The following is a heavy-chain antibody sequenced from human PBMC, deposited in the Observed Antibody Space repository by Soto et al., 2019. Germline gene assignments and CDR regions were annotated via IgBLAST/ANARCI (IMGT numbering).Heavy chain of an antibody. CDR2: IYYSGST. CDR1: GGSISSGDYY. D-gene: IGHD6-13*01. Sequence: QVQLQESGPGLVKPSQTLSLTCTVSGGSISSGDYYWSWIRQPPGKGLEWIGYIYYSGSTYYNPSLKSRVTISVDTSKNQFSLKLSSVTAADTAVYYCARDLGPDSSSYYYYGMDVWGQGTTVTVSS. V-gene: IGHV4-30-4*01. CDR3: ARDLGPDSSSYYYYGMDV. J-gene: IGHJ6*02.